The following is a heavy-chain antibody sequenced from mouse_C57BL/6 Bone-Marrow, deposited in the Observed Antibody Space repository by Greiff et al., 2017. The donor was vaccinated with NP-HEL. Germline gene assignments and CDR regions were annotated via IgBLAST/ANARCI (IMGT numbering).Heavy chain of an antibody. D-gene: IGHD3-3*01. CDR1: GFNIKDDY. CDR3: TTLFYYAMDY. J-gene: IGHJ4*01. V-gene: IGHV14-4*01. Sequence: VQLQQSGAELVRPGASVKLSCTASGFNIKDDYMHWVKQRPEQGLEWIGWIDPENGDTEYASKFQGKAPITADTSSNTAYLQLSSLTSEDTAVYYCTTLFYYAMDYWGQGTSVTVSS. CDR2: IDPENGDT.